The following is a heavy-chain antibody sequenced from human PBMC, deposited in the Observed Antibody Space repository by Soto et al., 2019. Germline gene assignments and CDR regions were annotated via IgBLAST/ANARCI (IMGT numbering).Heavy chain of an antibody. V-gene: IGHV3-23*01. D-gene: IGHD2-2*02. CDR2: ISGSGGST. Sequence: PGGSLRLSCAASGLTFSSYAMSWVRQAPGKGLEWVSAISGSGGSTYYADSVKGRFTISRDNSKNTLYLQMNSLRAEDTAVYYCAKVVPAAILPDWFDPWGQGTLVTVSS. CDR1: GLTFSSYA. J-gene: IGHJ5*02. CDR3: AKVVPAAILPDWFDP.